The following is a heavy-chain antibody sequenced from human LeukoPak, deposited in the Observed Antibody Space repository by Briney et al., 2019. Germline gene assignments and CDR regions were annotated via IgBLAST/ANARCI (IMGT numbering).Heavy chain of an antibody. CDR2: ISDSGGTT. V-gene: IGHV3-23*01. Sequence: GGSLRLSCAASGFTFSSYAMSWVRHAPGEGLEWVSAISDSGGTTYYADSVKGRFTISRDNSKNTLYLQMNSLRGEDTAVYYCAKLTRGYCSSTACPNWFDPWGQGPLVTVSS. CDR3: AKLTRGYCSSTACPNWFDP. CDR1: GFTFSSYA. J-gene: IGHJ5*02. D-gene: IGHD2-2*01.